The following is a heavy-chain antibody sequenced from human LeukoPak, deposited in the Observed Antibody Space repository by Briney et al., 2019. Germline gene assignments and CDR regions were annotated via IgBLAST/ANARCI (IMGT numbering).Heavy chain of an antibody. CDR2: IYTSGST. CDR3: ARGPYCGGDCYFAY. V-gene: IGHV4-4*07. Sequence: SETLSLTCTVSGGSISSYYWSWIRQPAGKGLEWIGRIYTSGSTYYNPSLKSRVTMSVDMSKNQFSLKLSSVTAADTAVYFCARGPYCGGDCYFAYWGQGTLVTVSS. J-gene: IGHJ4*02. CDR1: GGSISSYY. D-gene: IGHD2-21*02.